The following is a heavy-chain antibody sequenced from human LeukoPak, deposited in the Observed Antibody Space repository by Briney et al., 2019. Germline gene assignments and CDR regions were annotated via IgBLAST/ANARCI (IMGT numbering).Heavy chain of an antibody. CDR2: IKQDGSEK. V-gene: IGHV3-7*01. CDR3: ATISYYYGMDV. Sequence: GGSLRLSCAASEFIFSSYWMTWVRQAPGKGLEWVANIKQDGSEKHYVDSVKGRFAIPRDNAKKSLYLQMDSLRAEDTAVYYCATISYYYGMDVWGQGTTVTVS. J-gene: IGHJ6*02. CDR1: EFIFSSYW.